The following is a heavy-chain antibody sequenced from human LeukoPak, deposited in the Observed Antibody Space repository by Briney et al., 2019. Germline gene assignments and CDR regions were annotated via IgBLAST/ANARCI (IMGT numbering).Heavy chain of an antibody. V-gene: IGHV1-3*01. CDR2: INAGNGNT. Sequence: ASVKVSCKASGYTFTSYAMHWVRQAPGQRLEWMGWINAGNGNTKYSQKFQGRVTITRDTSASTAYMELSSLRSKDTAVYYCARDQGTILPDYWGQGTLVTVSS. J-gene: IGHJ4*02. D-gene: IGHD3-3*01. CDR1: GYTFTSYA. CDR3: ARDQGTILPDY.